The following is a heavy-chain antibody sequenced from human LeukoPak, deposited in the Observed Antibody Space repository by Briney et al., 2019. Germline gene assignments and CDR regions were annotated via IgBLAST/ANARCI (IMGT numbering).Heavy chain of an antibody. CDR1: GGSISSYY. CDR2: IYYSGST. CDR3: ARRVPTRSGYFGY. J-gene: IGHJ4*02. V-gene: IGHV4-59*08. D-gene: IGHD3-22*01. Sequence: SETLSLTCTVSGGSISSYYWSWIRQPPGKGLEWIGYIYYSGSTNYNPSLKSRVTISVDTSKNQFSLKLSSVTAADTAVYYCARRVPTRSGYFGYWGQGTLVTVSS.